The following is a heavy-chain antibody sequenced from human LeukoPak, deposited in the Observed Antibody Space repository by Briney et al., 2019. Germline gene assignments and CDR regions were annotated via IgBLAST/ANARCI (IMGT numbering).Heavy chain of an antibody. J-gene: IGHJ2*01. CDR2: ISSSSSYI. Sequence: GGSLRLSCAASGFTFSSYSMNWVRQAPGKGLEWVSSISSSSSYIYYADSVKGRFTISRDNAKNSLYLQMNSLRAEDTAVYYCARGALGGQQLVYGYFDLWGRGTLVTVSS. CDR3: ARGALGGQQLVYGYFDL. D-gene: IGHD6-13*01. V-gene: IGHV3-21*01. CDR1: GFTFSSYS.